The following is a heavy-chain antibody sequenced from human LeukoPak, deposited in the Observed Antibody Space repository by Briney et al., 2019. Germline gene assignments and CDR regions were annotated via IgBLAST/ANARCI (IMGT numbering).Heavy chain of an antibody. CDR1: GFTFSSYW. D-gene: IGHD2-15*01. Sequence: GGSLRLSCAASGFTFSSYWMSWVRQAPGKGLDGVSNIKQDGREKYYVDSVKGRFTISRDNAKNSLYLQMNSLRAEDTGVYYCARDKGSLAPLYYFDYWGQATLVTVSS. CDR3: ARDKGSLAPLYYFDY. V-gene: IGHV3-7*01. CDR2: IKQDGREK. J-gene: IGHJ4*02.